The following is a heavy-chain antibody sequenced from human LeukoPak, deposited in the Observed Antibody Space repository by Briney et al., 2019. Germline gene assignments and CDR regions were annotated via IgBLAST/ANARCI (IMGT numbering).Heavy chain of an antibody. CDR1: GGSISSSSYY. J-gene: IGHJ3*02. D-gene: IGHD3-22*01. Sequence: SETLSLTCTVSGGSISSSSYYWGWIRQPPGKGLEWIGSIHHSGSTYYNPSLKSRVNITVDTSKNQFSLKLSSVTAADTAVYYCARGNPMPYYYDSSGYPRGHAFDIWGQGTMVTVSS. CDR3: ARGNPMPYYYDSSGYPRGHAFDI. V-gene: IGHV4-39*07. CDR2: IHHSGST.